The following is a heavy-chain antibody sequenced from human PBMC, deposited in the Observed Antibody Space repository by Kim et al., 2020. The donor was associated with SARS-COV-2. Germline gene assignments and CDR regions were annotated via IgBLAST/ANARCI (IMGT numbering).Heavy chain of an antibody. D-gene: IGHD3-9*01. J-gene: IGHJ4*02. CDR2: IFSNDEK. V-gene: IGHV2-26*01. Sequence: SGPTLVNPTETLTLTCTVSGFSLSNAGMAVSWIRQPPGKALEWLAQIFSNDEKSYSTSLKSRLTISKDTSKSQVVLIMTDMDPVDTGTYYCARITFYYDILTGYYKDYYVDYWGQATLVTVSS. CDR1: GFSLSNAGMA. CDR3: ARITFYYDILTGYYKDYYVDY.